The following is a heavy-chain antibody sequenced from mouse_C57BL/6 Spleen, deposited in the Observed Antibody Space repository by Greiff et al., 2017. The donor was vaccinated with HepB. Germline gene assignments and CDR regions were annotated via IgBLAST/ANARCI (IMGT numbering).Heavy chain of an antibody. CDR1: GYTFTSYW. CDR3: ARSDYYGSSYPDY. Sequence: VQGVESGAELVRPGSSVKLSCKASGYTFTSYWMHWVKQRPIQGLEWIGNIDPSDSETHYNQKFKDKATLTVDKSSSTAYMQLSSLTSEDSAVYYCARSDYYGSSYPDYWGQGTTLTVSS. J-gene: IGHJ2*01. CDR2: IDPSDSET. D-gene: IGHD1-1*01. V-gene: IGHV1-52*01.